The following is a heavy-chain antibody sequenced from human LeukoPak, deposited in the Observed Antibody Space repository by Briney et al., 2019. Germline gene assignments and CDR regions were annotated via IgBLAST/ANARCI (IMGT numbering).Heavy chain of an antibody. CDR2: INHSGST. V-gene: IGHV4-34*01. D-gene: IGHD4-17*01. CDR1: GGSFSGYY. CDR3: ARGSATVTN. Sequence: ASETLSLTCAVYGGSFSGYYWSWIRQPPGKGPEWIGEINHSGSTNYNPSLKSRVTMSVDTSKNQFSLRLSSVTAADTAMYYCARGSATVTNWGQGTLVTVSS. J-gene: IGHJ4*02.